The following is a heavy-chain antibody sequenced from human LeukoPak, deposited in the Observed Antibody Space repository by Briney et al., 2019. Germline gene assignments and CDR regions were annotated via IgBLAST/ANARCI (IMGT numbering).Heavy chain of an antibody. CDR2: INHSGST. Sequence: SETLSLTCAVYGGSFSGYYWSWIRQPPGKGLEWIWEINHSGSTNYNPSLKSRVTISVDTSKNQFSLKLSSVTAADTAVYYCARGFRYCSGGSCYLNWFDPWGQGTLVTVSS. J-gene: IGHJ5*02. CDR3: ARGFRYCSGGSCYLNWFDP. CDR1: GGSFSGYY. V-gene: IGHV4-34*01. D-gene: IGHD2-15*01.